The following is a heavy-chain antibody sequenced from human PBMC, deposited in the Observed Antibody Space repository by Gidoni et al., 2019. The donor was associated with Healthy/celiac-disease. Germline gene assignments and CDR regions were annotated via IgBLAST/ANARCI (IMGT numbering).Heavy chain of an antibody. Sequence: EVQLVESGGGLVHPGGSLRLSCSASGFTFSSHAMHWVRQAPGKGLEYVSAISSNGGSTYYADSVKGRFTISRDNSKNTLYLQMSSLRAEDTAVYYCVKDPRFTIAAADPFDYWGQGTLVTVSS. D-gene: IGHD6-13*01. V-gene: IGHV3-64D*06. CDR3: VKDPRFTIAAADPFDY. CDR1: GFTFSSHA. J-gene: IGHJ4*02. CDR2: ISSNGGST.